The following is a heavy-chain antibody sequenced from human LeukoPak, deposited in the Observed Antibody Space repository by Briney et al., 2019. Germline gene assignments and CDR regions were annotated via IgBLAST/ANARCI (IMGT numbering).Heavy chain of an antibody. J-gene: IGHJ4*02. CDR3: ARGPIYGDYVLDY. Sequence: ASETLSLTCTVSGGSISSGGYYWRWIRQHPGKGLEWIGYIYYSGSTYYNPSLKSRVTISVDTSKNQFSLKLSSVTAADTAVYYCARGPIYGDYVLDYWSQGTLVTVSS. CDR1: GGSISSGGYY. D-gene: IGHD4-17*01. CDR2: IYYSGST. V-gene: IGHV4-31*03.